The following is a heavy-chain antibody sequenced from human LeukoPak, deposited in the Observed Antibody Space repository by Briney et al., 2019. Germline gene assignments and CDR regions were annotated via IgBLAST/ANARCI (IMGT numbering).Heavy chain of an antibody. Sequence: SETLSLTCTVSGGSISNSDYYWAWIRQPPGKGLEWIGNIYYTGSSSYNSSLKSRVTMSVDTSKDQFSLQLTSVTAVDTAVYYCARENYCPKGVCWAFDPWGQGTLVTVSS. CDR3: ARENYCPKGVCWAFDP. J-gene: IGHJ5*02. CDR1: GGSISNSDYY. CDR2: IYYTGSS. V-gene: IGHV4-39*07. D-gene: IGHD2-8*01.